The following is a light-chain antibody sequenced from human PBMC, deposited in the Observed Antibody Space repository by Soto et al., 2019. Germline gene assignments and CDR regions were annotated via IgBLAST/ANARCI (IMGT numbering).Light chain of an antibody. J-gene: IGKJ3*01. CDR1: QTISNW. V-gene: IGKV1-5*01. CDR2: DAS. Sequence: DIQMTQSPSTLSASVGDRVTITCRASQTISNWLAWYQQKPGKAPKVLIYDASTLDCGVPSRFSGRRSGTDFTLTISSLQPSDFATYYCQQYKTDPNTFGEGTVVDMK. CDR3: QQYKTDPNT.